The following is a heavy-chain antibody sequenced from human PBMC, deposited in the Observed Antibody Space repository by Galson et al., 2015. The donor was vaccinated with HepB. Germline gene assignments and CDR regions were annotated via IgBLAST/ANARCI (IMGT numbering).Heavy chain of an antibody. J-gene: IGHJ4*02. V-gene: IGHV1-18*04. D-gene: IGHD5-24*01. CDR3: ARDSMGPQMSPTASFDY. CDR2: INPYNNNR. Sequence: SVKVSCKASGYTFTDYGLSWMRQAPGQGLEWMGWINPYNNNRHSAQKLHGRVAMTTDTSTNTAYMELRSLGFDDTAVYYCARDSMGPQMSPTASFDYWGQGTLVTVSS. CDR1: GYTFTDYG.